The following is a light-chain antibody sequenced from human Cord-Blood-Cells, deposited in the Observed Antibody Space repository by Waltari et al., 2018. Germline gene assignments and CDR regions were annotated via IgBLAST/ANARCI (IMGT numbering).Light chain of an antibody. V-gene: IGLV2-23*01. CDR1: SSDVGSYNL. CDR2: EGS. Sequence: QSALTQPASVSGSPGQSITISCTGTSSDVGSYNLASWYQQHPGKAPKLMIYEGSKRPSGVSNRFSGSKSGNTASLTISGLQAEDEADYYCCSYAGSSLWVFGGGTKLTVL. J-gene: IGLJ3*02. CDR3: CSYAGSSLWV.